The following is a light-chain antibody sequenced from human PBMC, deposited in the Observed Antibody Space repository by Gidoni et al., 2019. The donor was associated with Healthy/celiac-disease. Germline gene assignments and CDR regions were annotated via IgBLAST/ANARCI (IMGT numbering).Light chain of an antibody. CDR2: AAS. CDR1: QSISIY. Sequence: DIQMTQSPSSLSASVGDRVTITCRASQSISIYLNWYQQKPGKAPKLLIYAASSLQSRVPSRYIVSGSGTDFTLTISSLQPEDFATYYCQQSYSPDTFGQGTRLEIK. J-gene: IGKJ5*01. CDR3: QQSYSPDT. V-gene: IGKV1-39*01.